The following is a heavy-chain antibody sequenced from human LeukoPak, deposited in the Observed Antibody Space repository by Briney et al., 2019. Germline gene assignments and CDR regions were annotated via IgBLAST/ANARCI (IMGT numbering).Heavy chain of an antibody. CDR1: GGSISSSSYY. CDR2: IYYSGST. V-gene: IGHV4-39*07. Sequence: SETLSLTCTVSGGSISSSSYYWGWIRQPPGKGLEWNGSIYYSGSTYYNPSLTSRVTISVDTSKNQFSLKLSSVTAADTAVYYCARDLLDTAMVTFDYWGQGTLVTVSS. CDR3: ARDLLDTAMVTFDY. J-gene: IGHJ4*02. D-gene: IGHD5-18*01.